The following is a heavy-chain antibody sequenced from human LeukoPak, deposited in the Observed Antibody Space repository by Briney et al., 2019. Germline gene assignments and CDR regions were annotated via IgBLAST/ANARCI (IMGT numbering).Heavy chain of an antibody. V-gene: IGHV4-59*01. D-gene: IGHD2/OR15-2a*01. CDR1: GGSISSDH. CDR2: IYYSGRT. J-gene: IGHJ3*02. Sequence: PSETLSLTCSVSGGSISSDHWNSIRQTPGKGLEWIGCIYYSGRTYYKPSLKSRVTISVDMCKRKFSLRLTSVTAADTAVYYCARKNDFEIWGQGTLVTVSS. CDR3: ARKNDFEI.